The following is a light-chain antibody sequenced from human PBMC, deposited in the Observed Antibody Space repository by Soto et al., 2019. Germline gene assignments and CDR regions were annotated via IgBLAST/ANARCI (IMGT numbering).Light chain of an antibody. V-gene: IGLV1-40*01. CDR3: QSYDSRLSGSV. CDR2: GNT. Sequence: QAVLTQPPSVSGAPGQRVTISCTGSSSNIGTGYDVHWYQQLPGTAPKLLIYGNTNRPSGVTARFSGSKSGTAASLAITGLQAEDEADYYCQSYDSRLSGSVFGTGTKLTVL. CDR1: SSNIGTGYD. J-gene: IGLJ1*01.